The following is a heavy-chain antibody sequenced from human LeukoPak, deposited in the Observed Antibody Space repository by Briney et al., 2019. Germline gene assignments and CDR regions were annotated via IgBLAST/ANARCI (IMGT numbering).Heavy chain of an antibody. CDR1: GGSLSGYY. V-gene: IGHV4-59*01. D-gene: IGHD3-10*01. CDR3: ARLGFGDLLSHYYYYMDV. Sequence: SETLSLTCSVSGGSLSGYYWSWIRRSPGKELEYIGYIHLSGSTRYNPSLTSRVTMSMDTSENQFSLKLNSVTAADTAIYYCARLGFGDLLSHYYYYMDVWGKGTTVTVS. CDR2: IHLSGST. J-gene: IGHJ6*03.